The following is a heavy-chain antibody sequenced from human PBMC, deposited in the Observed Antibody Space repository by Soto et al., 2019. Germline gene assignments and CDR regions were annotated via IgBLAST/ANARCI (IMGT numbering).Heavy chain of an antibody. J-gene: IGHJ6*02. D-gene: IGHD6-6*01. CDR3: AREAARQTNYYYYYGKDV. CDR1: GYTFTNYG. Sequence: ASVKVSCKASGYTFTNYGITWVRQAPGQGLEWMGWISAYNGDTHYTQRLQGRVTMTTDTSTSTAYMELSSLRSEDTAVYYCAREAARQTNYYYYYGKDVWGQGTTVTVSS. V-gene: IGHV1-18*01. CDR2: ISAYNGDT.